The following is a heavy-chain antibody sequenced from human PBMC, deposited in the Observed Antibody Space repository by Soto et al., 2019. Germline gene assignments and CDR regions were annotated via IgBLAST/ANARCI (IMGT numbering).Heavy chain of an antibody. CDR1: EYSFTNYW. CDR3: ARSTSPLYSMDV. CDR2: VYPSDSDT. J-gene: IGHJ6*02. D-gene: IGHD2-2*02. Sequence: GESLKISCKGSEYSFTNYWIGWVRQTPGKGLEWMGTVYPSDSDTRYSPSFRGQVTISADKSITTAYLQWSSLRASDTAIYYCARSTSPLYSMDVWGQGTTVTVSS. V-gene: IGHV5-51*01.